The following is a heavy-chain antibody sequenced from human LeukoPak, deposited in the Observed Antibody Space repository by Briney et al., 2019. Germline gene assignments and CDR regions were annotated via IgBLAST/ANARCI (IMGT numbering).Heavy chain of an antibody. CDR1: GFSVSSNY. V-gene: IGHV3-53*01. J-gene: IGHJ4*02. Sequence: GGSLRLSCAASGFSVSSNYMSWVRQAPGKGLEWVSIIYSAGGGGTTYYADSVKGRFAISRDNSKNTLNLQMNSLRGEDTAVYYCATKGDSGWFPDYWGQGTLVTVSS. CDR2: IYSAGGGGTT. D-gene: IGHD6-19*01. CDR3: ATKGDSGWFPDY.